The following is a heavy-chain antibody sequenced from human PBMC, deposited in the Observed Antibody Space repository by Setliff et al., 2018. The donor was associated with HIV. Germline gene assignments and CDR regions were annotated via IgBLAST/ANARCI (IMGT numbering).Heavy chain of an antibody. CDR2: ISSSGSPL. Sequence: GGSLRLSCAASGFTFNHYAMSWVRQAPGKGLEWVSSISSSGSPLYYADSVKGRFTISRDNSKSTLYLQMNSLRGEDTAVYYCARAQAYYGGYDAFDIWGQGTMVTVSS. CDR1: GFTFNHYA. V-gene: IGHV3-23*01. J-gene: IGHJ3*02. CDR3: ARAQAYYGGYDAFDI. D-gene: IGHD3-3*01.